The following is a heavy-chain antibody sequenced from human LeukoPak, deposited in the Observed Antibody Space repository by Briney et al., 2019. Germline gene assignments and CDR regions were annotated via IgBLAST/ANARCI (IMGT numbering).Heavy chain of an antibody. CDR1: VVALSSGGYS. D-gene: IGHD2-8*01. CDR3: ASDEWSYGMDV. Sequence: PSQTLSLTSAVSVVALSSGGYSWSWIRQPPGKGLEWIGYIYHSGSTYYNPSLKSLVTISVDRSKNQFSLKLSSVTAEDTAVYSCASDEWSYGMDVWGKGPTVTVSS. J-gene: IGHJ6*04. CDR2: IYHSGST. V-gene: IGHV4-30-2*01.